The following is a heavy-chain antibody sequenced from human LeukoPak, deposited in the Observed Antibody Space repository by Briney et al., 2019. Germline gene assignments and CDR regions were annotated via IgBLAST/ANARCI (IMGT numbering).Heavy chain of an antibody. J-gene: IGHJ4*02. V-gene: IGHV4-34*01. D-gene: IGHD6-6*01. CDR3: ARGLAARRAAAIGRYYFDY. CDR2: INHSGST. Sequence: SEALSLTCAVYGGSFSGYYWSWIRQPPGKGLEWLGEINHSGSTNYNPSLKSRVTISVDTSKNQFSLKLSSVTAADTAVYYCARGLAARRAAAIGRYYFDYWGQGTLVTVSS. CDR1: GGSFSGYY.